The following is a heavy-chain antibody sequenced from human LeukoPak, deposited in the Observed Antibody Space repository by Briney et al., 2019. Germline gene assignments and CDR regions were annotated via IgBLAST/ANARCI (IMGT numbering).Heavy chain of an antibody. V-gene: IGHV1-18*01. CDR2: ISAYNGNT. J-gene: IGHJ5*02. Sequence: ASVKVSCKASGYTFTSSGISWVRQAPGQGLEWMGWISAYNGNTNYAQKFQGRVTMTTDTSTSTAYMELRSLRSDDTAVYYCARKILGWNYGWFDLWGQGTLVTVSS. D-gene: IGHD1-7*01. CDR3: ARKILGWNYGWFDL. CDR1: GYTFTSSG.